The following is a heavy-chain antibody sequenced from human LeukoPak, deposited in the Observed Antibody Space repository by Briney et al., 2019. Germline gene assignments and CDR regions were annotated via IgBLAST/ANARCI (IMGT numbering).Heavy chain of an antibody. CDR2: IYHSGST. CDR3: ARERSGSEIFARSFDI. Sequence: SGTLSLTCAVSGGSISSSNWWTWVRQPPGKGLEWIGEIYHSGSTNYNPSLKSRITISVDKSKNQFSLKLASVTAADTAVYYCARERSGSEIFARSFDIWGQGTMVTVSS. CDR1: GGSISSSNW. V-gene: IGHV4-4*02. J-gene: IGHJ3*02. D-gene: IGHD3-3*01.